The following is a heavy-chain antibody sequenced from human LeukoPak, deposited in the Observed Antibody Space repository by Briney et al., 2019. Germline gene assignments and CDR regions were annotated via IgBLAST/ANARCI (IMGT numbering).Heavy chain of an antibody. D-gene: IGHD3-22*01. CDR3: ATEDSSGYYNESPEGNWFDP. CDR1: GFTFSSYA. V-gene: IGHV3-23*01. Sequence: GGSLRLSCAASGFTFSSYAMSWVRQAPGKGLEWVSAISGSGGSTYYADSVKGRFTISRDNSKNTLYLQMNSLRAEDTAVYYCATEDSSGYYNESPEGNWFDPWGQGTLVTVSS. CDR2: ISGSGGST. J-gene: IGHJ5*02.